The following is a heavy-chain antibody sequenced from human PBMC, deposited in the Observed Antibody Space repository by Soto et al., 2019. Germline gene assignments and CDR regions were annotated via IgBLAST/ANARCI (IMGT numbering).Heavy chain of an antibody. J-gene: IGHJ4*02. CDR2: INHSGST. D-gene: IGHD5-12*01. Sequence: SETLSLTCAVYGGSFSGYYWSWIRQTPGKGLEWIGEINHSGSTNYNPSLKSRVTISVDTSKNQFSLKLSSVTAADTAVYYCASALSRDGYNDYWGEGTLVTVSS. CDR1: GGSFSGYY. CDR3: ASALSRDGYNDY. V-gene: IGHV4-34*01.